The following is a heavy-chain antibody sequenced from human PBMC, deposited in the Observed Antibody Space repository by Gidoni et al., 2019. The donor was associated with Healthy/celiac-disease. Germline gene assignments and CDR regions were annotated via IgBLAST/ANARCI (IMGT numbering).Heavy chain of an antibody. CDR2: ISYDGSNK. V-gene: IGHV3-30*18. Sequence: QVQLVESGGGVVQPGRSLRLSCAASGFTFLSYGLPWVRQAPGKGLEWVAVISYDGSNKYYADSVKGRFTISRDKSKNTLYLQMNSLRAEDTAVYYCAKDLYSSSPGYGMDVWGQGTTVTVSS. J-gene: IGHJ6*02. CDR3: AKDLYSSSPGYGMDV. CDR1: GFTFLSYG. D-gene: IGHD6-6*01.